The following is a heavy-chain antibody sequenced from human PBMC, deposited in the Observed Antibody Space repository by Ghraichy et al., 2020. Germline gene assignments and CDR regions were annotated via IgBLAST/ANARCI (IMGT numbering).Heavy chain of an antibody. CDR3: VREHTSTWFLFDF. Sequence: GGSLRLSCAASGFTFGTYAMGWVRQSPGKGLEWVATISGGAGTNTFFGGSVEGRFTISRDTSQNTVYLQMSSLRAGDTAVYYCVREHTSTWFLFDFWGQGTLVTVSS. V-gene: IGHV3-23*01. D-gene: IGHD6-13*01. J-gene: IGHJ4*02. CDR2: ISGGAGTNT. CDR1: GFTFGTYA.